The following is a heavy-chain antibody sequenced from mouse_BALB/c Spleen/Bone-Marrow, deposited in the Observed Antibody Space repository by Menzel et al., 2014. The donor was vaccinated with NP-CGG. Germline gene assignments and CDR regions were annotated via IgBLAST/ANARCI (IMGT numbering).Heavy chain of an antibody. CDR2: IDPANGNT. Sequence: EVKVVESGAELVKPGASVKLSCTASGFNIKDTYMHWVKQRPEQGLEWIGRIDPANGNTKYDPKFQGKATITADTSSNTAYLQLSGLTSEDTAVYYCARYRLGTYFDYWGQGTTLTVSS. V-gene: IGHV14-3*02. D-gene: IGHD1-2*01. CDR3: ARYRLGTYFDY. J-gene: IGHJ2*01. CDR1: GFNIKDTY.